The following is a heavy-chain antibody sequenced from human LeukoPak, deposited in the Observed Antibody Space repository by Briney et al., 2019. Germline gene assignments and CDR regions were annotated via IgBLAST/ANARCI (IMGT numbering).Heavy chain of an antibody. D-gene: IGHD3-10*01. J-gene: IGHJ4*02. Sequence: GGSLRLSCVASGLTLSGYWMHWVRQAPGKGPLWVSHINGDGSTTNYADSVKGRFTISRDNAKNTLYLQMNSLRAEDTAVYYCAEAASVRGVSYWGQGTLVTVSS. CDR3: AEAASVRGVSY. CDR1: GLTLSGYW. V-gene: IGHV3-74*01. CDR2: INGDGSTT.